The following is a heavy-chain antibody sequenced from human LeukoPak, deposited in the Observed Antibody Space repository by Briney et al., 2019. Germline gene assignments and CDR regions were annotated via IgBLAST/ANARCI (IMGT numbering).Heavy chain of an antibody. CDR1: GYSISRGYH. J-gene: IGHJ4*02. D-gene: IGHD1-1*01. Sequence: SETLSLTCAVSGYSISRGYHRSWIRQPPGKGLERIGNIHRSGSTYYNSSLKSRITISVDTSKNQFSLKVTSVTAADTAVYYCARVDWNPDYWGQGTLVTVSS. CDR2: IHRSGST. CDR3: ARVDWNPDY. V-gene: IGHV4-38-2*01.